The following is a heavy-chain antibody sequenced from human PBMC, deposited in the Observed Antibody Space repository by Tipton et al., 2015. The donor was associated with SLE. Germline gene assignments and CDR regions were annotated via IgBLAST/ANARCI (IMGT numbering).Heavy chain of an antibody. Sequence: SLRLSCAASGFTFSSYSMNWVRQAPGKGLEWVSSISSSSSYIHHADSVKGRFTISRDSAKNSLFLQMNSLRAEDTAVYYCARDRAICTTRTCYGENWLDPWGQGTLVAVS. J-gene: IGHJ5*02. CDR2: ISSSSSYI. CDR1: GFTFSSYS. D-gene: IGHD2-2*01. CDR3: ARDRAICTTRTCYGENWLDP. V-gene: IGHV3-21*03.